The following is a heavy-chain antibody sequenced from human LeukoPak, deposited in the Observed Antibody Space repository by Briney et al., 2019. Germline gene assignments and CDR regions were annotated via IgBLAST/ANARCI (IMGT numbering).Heavy chain of an antibody. Sequence: ASVKVSCKTSGYTFTSYRMHWVRRAPGQGLEWVGILKSSGDTTVYAQKFQGRVTVTRDTSTSTVYMELSSLSSEDTALYYCVREEAHTYNFDFWGPGTLVTVSS. CDR1: GYTFTSYR. CDR2: LKSSGDTT. V-gene: IGHV1-46*01. CDR3: VREEAHTYNFDF. J-gene: IGHJ4*02. D-gene: IGHD5-18*01.